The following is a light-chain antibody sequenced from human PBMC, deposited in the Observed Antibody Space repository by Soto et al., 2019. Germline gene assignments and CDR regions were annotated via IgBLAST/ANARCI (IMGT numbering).Light chain of an antibody. Sequence: AIQMTQSPSSLSASVGDRVTITCRASQDITNDLGWYQQKPGKAPKLLIYSASSLQSGVPSRFSGSGSGTDFTLTISSLQPEDFATYYWLQDYNYPYTFGQGTKLEIK. V-gene: IGKV1-6*01. CDR1: QDITND. CDR2: SAS. CDR3: LQDYNYPYT. J-gene: IGKJ2*01.